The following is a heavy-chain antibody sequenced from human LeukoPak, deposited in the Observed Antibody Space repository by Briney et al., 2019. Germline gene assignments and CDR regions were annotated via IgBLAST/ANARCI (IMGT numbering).Heavy chain of an antibody. CDR2: IWTAGDT. J-gene: IGHJ4*02. Sequence: GGSLRLSCAASGFTFSTYDIHWVRQTTGRGLEWVSAIWTAGDTYYVDSVMGRFTITRENAKNSLYLQMNSLRAGDTAVYYFVRGIVRRGYFDYWGQGALVTVPS. CDR3: VRGIVRRGYFDY. D-gene: IGHD3-10*01. CDR1: GFTFSTYD. V-gene: IGHV3-13*01.